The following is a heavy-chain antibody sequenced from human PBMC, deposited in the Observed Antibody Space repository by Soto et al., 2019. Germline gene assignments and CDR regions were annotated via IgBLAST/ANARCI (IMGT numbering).Heavy chain of an antibody. V-gene: IGHV3-23*01. CDR1: GLTFSNYA. CDR2: ISGSGEST. Sequence: GGSLRLSCAAYGLTFSNYAMSWVRQAPGKGLEWVSAISGSGESTFYGDYVKGRFTVSRDNSKNTLYLQMNSLGVEDTAEYYCAKGGGSCCFDCWGQGTLVTVSS. J-gene: IGHJ4*02. CDR3: AKGGGSCCFDC. D-gene: IGHD2-15*01.